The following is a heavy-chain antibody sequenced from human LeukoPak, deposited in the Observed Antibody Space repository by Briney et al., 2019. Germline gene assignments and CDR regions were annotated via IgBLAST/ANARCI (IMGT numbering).Heavy chain of an antibody. CDR2: IYSGGST. V-gene: IGHV3-66*02. CDR3: AREKTGAGLDY. CDR1: GFTVSSNY. Sequence: GGSVRLSCAASGFTVSSNYMSWVRQAPGKGLEWVSVIYSGGSTYYADSVKGRFTISRDNSKNTLYLQMNSLRAEDTAVYYGAREKTGAGLDYWGQGTLVTVSS. J-gene: IGHJ4*02.